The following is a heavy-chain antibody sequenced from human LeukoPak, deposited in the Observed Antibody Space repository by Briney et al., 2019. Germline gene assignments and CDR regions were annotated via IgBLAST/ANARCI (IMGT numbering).Heavy chain of an antibody. J-gene: IGHJ4*02. Sequence: PGGSLRLSCAASGFTFSSYAMSWVRQAPGKGLEWVSAISGSGGSTYYADSVKGRFTISRDNSKNTLYLQMNSLRAEDTAVYYCAKAPNIVVVPAAIDYWGQGTLVTASS. V-gene: IGHV3-23*01. CDR1: GFTFSSYA. CDR2: ISGSGGST. CDR3: AKAPNIVVVPAAIDY. D-gene: IGHD2-2*01.